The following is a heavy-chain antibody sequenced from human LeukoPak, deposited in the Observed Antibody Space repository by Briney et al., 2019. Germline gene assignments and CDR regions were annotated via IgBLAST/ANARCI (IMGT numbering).Heavy chain of an antibody. V-gene: IGHV4-4*07. Sequence: SETLSLTCTVSGGSIRSYYWSWIRQPAGKGLEWIGRIYTSGSTNHNPSPTSRVTISVDTSKNQFSLNLSSVTAADTAVYYCARGPRYSSSSGNFDYWGQGTLVTVSS. J-gene: IGHJ4*02. CDR1: GGSIRSYY. D-gene: IGHD6-6*01. CDR3: ARGPRYSSSSGNFDY. CDR2: IYTSGST.